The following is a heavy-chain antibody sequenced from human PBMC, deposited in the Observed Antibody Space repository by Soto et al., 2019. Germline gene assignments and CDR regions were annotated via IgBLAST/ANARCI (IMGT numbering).Heavy chain of an antibody. Sequence: PGGSLRLSCAASGFTFSKYGIHRVRQAPGKGLEWVALIWNDGIRKVYVDSVKGRFTISRDNSKNTLDLQMNNLRDEDTAVYYCARDDDNDASALDYWGPGTLVTVYS. V-gene: IGHV3-33*01. CDR2: IWNDGIRK. J-gene: IGHJ4*02. CDR1: GFTFSKYG. CDR3: ARDDDNDASALDY.